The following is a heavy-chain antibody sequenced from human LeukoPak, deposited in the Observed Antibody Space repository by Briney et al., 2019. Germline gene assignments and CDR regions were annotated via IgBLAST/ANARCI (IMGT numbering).Heavy chain of an antibody. V-gene: IGHV4-38-2*01. CDR2: IYRSGST. J-gene: IGHJ3*02. D-gene: IGHD2-2*02. Sequence: SETLSLTCGVSGYSISNGYYWTWIRQPPGKGLEWIGSIYRSGSTNYNPSLKSRVTISVDTSKNQFSLKLTSVTAADTAVHYCARRLVVVPAAIRGDAFDIWGQGTMVTVSS. CDR1: GYSISNGYY. CDR3: ARRLVVVPAAIRGDAFDI.